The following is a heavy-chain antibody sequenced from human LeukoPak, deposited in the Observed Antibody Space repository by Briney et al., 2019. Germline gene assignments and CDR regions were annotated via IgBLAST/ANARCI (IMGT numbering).Heavy chain of an antibody. D-gene: IGHD3-22*01. CDR2: IIPIFGTA. Sequence: SVKVSCKASGGTFSSYAISWVRQAPGQGLEWMGGIIPIFGTANYAQKFQGRVTITADESTSTAYMELSSLGSEDTAVYYCARSRASYDSSGYYPGWGQGTLVTVSS. CDR3: ARSRASYDSSGYYPG. V-gene: IGHV1-69*13. CDR1: GGTFSSYA. J-gene: IGHJ4*02.